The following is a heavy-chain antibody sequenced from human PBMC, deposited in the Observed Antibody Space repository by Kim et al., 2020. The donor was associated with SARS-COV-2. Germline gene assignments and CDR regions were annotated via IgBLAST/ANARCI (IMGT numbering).Heavy chain of an antibody. CDR3: AKVGSDYGDYYFDY. V-gene: IGHV3-23*03. Sequence: GGSLRLSCAASGFTFSSYAMRWVRQAPGKGLEWVAVICSGGSSTYYADSVKGRFTISRDNSKNTLYLQMNSLRAEDTAVYYCAKVGSDYGDYYFDYWGQGTLVSVSS. CDR1: GFTFSSYA. D-gene: IGHD4-17*01. CDR2: ICSGGSST. J-gene: IGHJ4*02.